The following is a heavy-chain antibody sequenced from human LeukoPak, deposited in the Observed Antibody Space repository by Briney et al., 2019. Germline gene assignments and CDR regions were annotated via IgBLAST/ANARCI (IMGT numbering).Heavy chain of an antibody. CDR2: ISTSSIYI. D-gene: IGHD6-19*01. Sequence: PGGSLRLSCAASGFTFSSYGMSWVRQAPGKGLEWVSAISTSSIYIYYADSVKGRFTISRGNAKNSLYLQMNSLRAEDTAVYYCARDPLAGSSYYFDYWGQGTLVTVSS. V-gene: IGHV3-21*01. CDR3: ARDPLAGSSYYFDY. CDR1: GFTFSSYG. J-gene: IGHJ4*02.